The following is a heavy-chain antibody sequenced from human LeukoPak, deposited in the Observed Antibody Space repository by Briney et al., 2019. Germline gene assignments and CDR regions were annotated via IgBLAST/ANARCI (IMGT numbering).Heavy chain of an antibody. CDR2: IRYDGSNK. V-gene: IGHV3-30*02. CDR1: GFTFSSYG. CDR3: AKDKYQLLHPSVPDY. Sequence: GGSLRLSCAASGFTFSSYGMHWVRQAPSKGLEWVAFIRYDGSNKYYADSVKGRFTISRDNSKNTLYLQMNSLRAEDTAVYYCAKDKYQLLHPSVPDYWGQGTLVTVSS. J-gene: IGHJ4*02. D-gene: IGHD2-2*01.